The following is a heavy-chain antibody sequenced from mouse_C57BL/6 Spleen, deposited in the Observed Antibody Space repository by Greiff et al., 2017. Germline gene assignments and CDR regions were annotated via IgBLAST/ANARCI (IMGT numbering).Heavy chain of an antibody. CDR1: GFNIKDYY. V-gene: IGHV14-2*01. J-gene: IGHJ2*01. Sequence: EVKLQESGAELVKPGASVKLSCTASGFNIKDYYMHWVKQRTEQGLEWIGRIDPEDGETKYAPQLQGKATITADTSSNTAYLQLSSLTSEDTAVYYCAIWLPYYFDYWGQGTTLTVSS. CDR2: IDPEDGET. D-gene: IGHD2-2*01. CDR3: AIWLPYYFDY.